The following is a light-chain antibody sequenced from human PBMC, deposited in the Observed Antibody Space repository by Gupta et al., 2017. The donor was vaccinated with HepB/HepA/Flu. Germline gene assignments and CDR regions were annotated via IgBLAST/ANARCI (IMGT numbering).Light chain of an antibody. V-gene: IGLV4-69*01. Sequence: QLVLTLSPSASASLGASSKLTCTLISCHSTYASAWHEQQPEKGQRYLRRDNSDGSHIKGDANPDRFSGSSSGAERYVTISSLQSEEEADYYWQTWGAGVGWVLGGGTKLIVL. CDR1: SCHSTYA. CDR3: QTWGAGVGWV. J-gene: IGLJ3*02. CDR2: DNSDGSH.